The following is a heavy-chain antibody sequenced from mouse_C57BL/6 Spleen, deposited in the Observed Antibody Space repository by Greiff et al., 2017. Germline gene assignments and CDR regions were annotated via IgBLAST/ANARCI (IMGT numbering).Heavy chain of an antibody. D-gene: IGHD2-4*01. CDR1: GYTFTSYW. CDR2: IYPGSGST. V-gene: IGHV1-55*01. Sequence: QVQLQQPGAELVKPGASVKMSCKASGYTFTSYWITWVKQRPGQGLEWIGDIYPGSGSTNYNEKFKSKATLTVDTSSSTAYMQLSSLTSEDSAVYYCATIYYDYEYYAMDYWGQGTSVTVSS. J-gene: IGHJ4*01. CDR3: ATIYYDYEYYAMDY.